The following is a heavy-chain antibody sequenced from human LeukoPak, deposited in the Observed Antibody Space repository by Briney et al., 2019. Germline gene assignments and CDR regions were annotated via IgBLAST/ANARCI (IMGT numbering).Heavy chain of an antibody. D-gene: IGHD5-12*01. Sequence: GGSLRLSCAASGFTFSNYDMHWVRQATGKGLEWVSGIGTAGDIYYPGSVKGRFTISRDDSKKTSYLQMDSLRPDDTAVYFCARGVDHAFDSWGQGTLVTVSS. CDR1: GFTFSNYD. CDR3: ARGVDHAFDS. V-gene: IGHV3-13*01. CDR2: IGTAGDI. J-gene: IGHJ4*02.